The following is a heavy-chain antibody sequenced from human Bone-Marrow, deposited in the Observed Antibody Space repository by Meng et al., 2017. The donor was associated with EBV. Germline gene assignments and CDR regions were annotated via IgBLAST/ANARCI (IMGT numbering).Heavy chain of an antibody. J-gene: IGHJ4*02. CDR1: GFSLNTRGGG. CDR3: AHIIAARPFDY. CDR2: IYWDDDK. V-gene: IGHV2-5*02. D-gene: IGHD6-6*01. Sequence: FQASGPAPVKRTQTLTLTCTFAGFSLNTRGGGVGWTRQPPGKALEWLALIYWDDDKRYSPSLKSRLTITKDTSKNQVVLTMTNMDPVDAATYYCAHIIAARPFDYWGQGTLVTVSS.